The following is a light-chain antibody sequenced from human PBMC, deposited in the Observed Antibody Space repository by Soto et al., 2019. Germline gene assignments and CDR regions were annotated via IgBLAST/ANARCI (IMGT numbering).Light chain of an antibody. CDR2: GNS. CDR3: QSYDSSLSAL. CDR1: SSNIGAGYD. Sequence: QSVRTQPPSVSGAPGQRVTISRNESSSNIGAGYDVHWYQQLPGTAPKLLIYGNSNRPSGVPDRFSGSKSGTSASLAITGLQAEDEADYYCQSYDSSLSALFGGGTKVTVL. J-gene: IGLJ3*02. V-gene: IGLV1-40*01.